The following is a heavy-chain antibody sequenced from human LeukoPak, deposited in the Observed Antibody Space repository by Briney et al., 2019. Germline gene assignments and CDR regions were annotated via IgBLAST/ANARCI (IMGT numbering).Heavy chain of an antibody. J-gene: IGHJ6*02. D-gene: IGHD6-13*01. CDR1: GGSISSSSYY. CDR3: ARHQPRYSSSWYSGMDV. V-gene: IGHV4-39*01. CDR2: IYYSGST. Sequence: SETLSLTCTVSGGSISSSSYYWGWIRQPPGKGLEWIGSIYYSGSTYYNPSLKSRVTISVDTSKNQFSLKLGSVTAADTAVYYCARHQPRYSSSWYSGMDVWGQGTTVTVSS.